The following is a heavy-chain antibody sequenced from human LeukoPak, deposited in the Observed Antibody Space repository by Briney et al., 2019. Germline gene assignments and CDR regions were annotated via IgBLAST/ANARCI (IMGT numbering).Heavy chain of an antibody. Sequence: GRSLRLSCAASGFTFSSYAMTWVRQAPGKGLQWVSIISDDGGVTHYADSVKGRFTISRDDSKDTLYLQMGSLRAEDTALYYCAKARGVEVPTGSRNFGSWGQGTLVTVSS. J-gene: IGHJ4*02. CDR2: ISDDGGVT. CDR3: AKARGVEVPTGSRNFGS. CDR1: GFTFSSYA. D-gene: IGHD1-1*01. V-gene: IGHV3-23*01.